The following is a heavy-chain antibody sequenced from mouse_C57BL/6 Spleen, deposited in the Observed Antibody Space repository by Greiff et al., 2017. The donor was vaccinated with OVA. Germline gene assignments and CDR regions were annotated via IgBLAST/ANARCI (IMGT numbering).Heavy chain of an antibody. D-gene: IGHD1-1*01. CDR3: SRGGSSYGYYFDY. J-gene: IGHJ2*01. V-gene: IGHV1-52*01. Sequence: QVQLQQPGAELVRPGSSVKLSCKASGYTFTSYWMHWVKQRPIQGLEWIGNIDPSDSETHYNQKFKDKATLTVDKSSSTAYMQLSSLTSEDSAVYYVSRGGSSYGYYFDYWGQGTTLTVSS. CDR1: GYTFTSYW. CDR2: IDPSDSET.